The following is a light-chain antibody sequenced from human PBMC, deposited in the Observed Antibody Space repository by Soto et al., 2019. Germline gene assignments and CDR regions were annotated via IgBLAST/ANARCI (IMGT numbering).Light chain of an antibody. CDR2: DVT. Sequence: QSALIQPASVSGSPGQSITISCTGTSSDIGGYNYVSWYQQPPGKAPKLMIYDVTTLPSGVSDRFSGSKSGNTASLTISGLQAEDEADYYCSSYSRSSTFVFGSGTKLTVL. CDR3: SSYSRSSTFV. CDR1: SSDIGGYNY. J-gene: IGLJ1*01. V-gene: IGLV2-14*01.